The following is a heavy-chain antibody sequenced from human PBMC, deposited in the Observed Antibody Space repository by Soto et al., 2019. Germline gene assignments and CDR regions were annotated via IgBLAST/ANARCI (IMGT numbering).Heavy chain of an antibody. CDR2: IYYSGST. D-gene: IGHD5-18*01. Sequence: ASETLSLTCTVSGGSISSGNYYWRWIRQPPGKGLEWIGYIYYSGSTYYNPSLKSRVTISVDTSKNQFSLKLSSVTAADTAVYYCARDAIHVGYGPHGHFDYWGQGTLVTVSS. J-gene: IGHJ4*02. V-gene: IGHV4-30-4*01. CDR1: GGSISSGNYY. CDR3: ARDAIHVGYGPHGHFDY.